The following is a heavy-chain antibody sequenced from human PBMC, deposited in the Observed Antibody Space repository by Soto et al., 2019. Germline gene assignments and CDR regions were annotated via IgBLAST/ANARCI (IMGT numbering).Heavy chain of an antibody. CDR3: ARAAGTGAFDI. CDR1: GYTFTGYY. D-gene: IGHD6-19*01. CDR2: INPNSGGT. V-gene: IGHV1-2*02. Sequence: ASVKVSCKASGYTFTGYYMHWVRQAPGQGLEWMGWINPNSGGTNYAQKFQGRVTMTRDTSISTAYMELSRLSSDATAVYYCARAAGTGAFDIWGQGTMVTVSS. J-gene: IGHJ3*02.